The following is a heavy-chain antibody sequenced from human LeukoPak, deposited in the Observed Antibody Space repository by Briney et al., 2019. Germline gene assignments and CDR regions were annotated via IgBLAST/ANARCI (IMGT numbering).Heavy chain of an antibody. J-gene: IGHJ6*03. CDR3: ARSLMEYYYYYYMDV. V-gene: IGHV1-69*13. D-gene: IGHD3-10*01. CDR1: GGTFSSYA. Sequence: ASVKVSCKASGGTFSSYAISWVRQAPGQGLEWMGGIIPIFGTANYAQKFQGRVTITADESTSTAYMELSSLRSEDTAVYYCARSLMEYYYYYYMDVWGKGTTVTVSS. CDR2: IIPIFGTA.